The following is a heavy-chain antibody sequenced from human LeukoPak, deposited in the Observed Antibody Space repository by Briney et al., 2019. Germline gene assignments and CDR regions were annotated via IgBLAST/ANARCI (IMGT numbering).Heavy chain of an antibody. CDR2: IRYDGSHK. D-gene: IGHD6-19*01. CDR3: ARDREAVAGPDAFDI. Sequence: GGSLRLSCAASGFTFSSYGIHWVRQAPGKGLEWVAFIRYDGSHKYYADSVKGRFTISRDNSKNTLYLQMNSLRAEDTAVYYCARDREAVAGPDAFDIWGQGTMVTVSS. J-gene: IGHJ3*02. CDR1: GFTFSSYG. V-gene: IGHV3-30*02.